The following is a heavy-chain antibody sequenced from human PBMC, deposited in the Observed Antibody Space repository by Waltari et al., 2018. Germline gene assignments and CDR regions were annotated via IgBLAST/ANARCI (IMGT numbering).Heavy chain of an antibody. D-gene: IGHD1-26*01. CDR2: ISGDGDTR. CDR3: AIDGGSYSSH. CDR1: GFTFSSFA. Sequence: EVHLLESGGGLVQPRGSLRLSCAASGFTFSSFAMGWVRQAPGKGLEWLAGISGDGDTRNYAAFVKGRITISRDNSKNTLFLEMIDLRAEHTALYYCAIDGGSYSSHWGQGTLVTVSS. J-gene: IGHJ4*02. V-gene: IGHV3-23*01.